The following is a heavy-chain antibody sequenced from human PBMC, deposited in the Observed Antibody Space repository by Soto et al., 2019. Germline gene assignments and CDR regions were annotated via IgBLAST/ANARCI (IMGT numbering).Heavy chain of an antibody. CDR2: INSDGSST. CDR3: ARGWTVQTMPDC. D-gene: IGHD1-1*01. CDR1: GFTFSNFW. V-gene: IGHV3-74*01. Sequence: PGGSLRLSCAASGFTFSNFWMHWVRQAPGKGLVWVSRINSDGSSTNYADYVKGRFTISRDNAKNTLYLQMNSLGAEDTAVYYCARGWTVQTMPDCWGQGTLVTVSS. J-gene: IGHJ4*02.